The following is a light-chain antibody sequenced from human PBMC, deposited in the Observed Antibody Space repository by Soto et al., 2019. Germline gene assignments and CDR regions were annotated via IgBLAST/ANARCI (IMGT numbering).Light chain of an antibody. Sequence: QSALTQPPSASGSLGQSVTISCTGSSSDIGTYNYVSWYQQFPGKAPKLMIYEVTKRPSGVPDRFSGSKSGNTASLTVSGLQADYEADYYCSSYAGSNNFVVFDGGTKLTVL. CDR2: EVT. CDR1: SSDIGTYNY. V-gene: IGLV2-8*01. CDR3: SSYAGSNNFVV. J-gene: IGLJ2*01.